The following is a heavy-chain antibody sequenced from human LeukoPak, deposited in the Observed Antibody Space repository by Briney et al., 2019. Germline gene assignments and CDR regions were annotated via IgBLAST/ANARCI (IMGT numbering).Heavy chain of an antibody. V-gene: IGHV3-48*03. CDR3: ARDRGGSGWYKGAFDI. D-gene: IGHD6-19*01. Sequence: QPGGSLRLSCAASGFTFSSYEMNWVRQAPGKGLEWVSYISSSSSTIYYADSVKGRFTISRDNAKNSLYLQMNSLRAEDTAVYYCARDRGGSGWYKGAFDIWGQGTMVTVSS. CDR1: GFTFSSYE. CDR2: ISSSSSTI. J-gene: IGHJ3*02.